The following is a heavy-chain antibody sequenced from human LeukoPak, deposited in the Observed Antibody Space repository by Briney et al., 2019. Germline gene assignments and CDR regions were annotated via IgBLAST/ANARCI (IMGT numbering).Heavy chain of an antibody. Sequence: PSETLSLTCTVSGGSISSYYWSWIRQPPGKGLEWIGYIYYSGSTNYNPSLKSRVTISVDRSKNQFSLKLSSVTAADTAVYYCAREDSGSYQNWFDPWGQGTLVTVSS. D-gene: IGHD1-26*01. CDR3: AREDSGSYQNWFDP. CDR2: IYYSGST. J-gene: IGHJ5*02. CDR1: GGSISSYY. V-gene: IGHV4-59*12.